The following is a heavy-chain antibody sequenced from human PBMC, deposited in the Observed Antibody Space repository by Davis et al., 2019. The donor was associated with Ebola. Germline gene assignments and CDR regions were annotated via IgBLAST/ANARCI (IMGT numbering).Heavy chain of an antibody. Sequence: ASVKVSCKASGYIFTNYYIHWLRQAPGQGLEWMGIINPSGGSTSYAQKFQGRVTMTRDTSTSTVYMELSSLRSEDTAVYYCARVRPPKTTTGGMDVWGQGTTVTVSS. CDR1: GYIFTNYY. J-gene: IGHJ6*02. CDR3: ARVRPPKTTTGGMDV. CDR2: INPSGGST. V-gene: IGHV1-46*01. D-gene: IGHD1-26*01.